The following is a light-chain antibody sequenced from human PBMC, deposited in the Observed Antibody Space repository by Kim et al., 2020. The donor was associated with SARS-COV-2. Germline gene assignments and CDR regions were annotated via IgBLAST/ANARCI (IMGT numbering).Light chain of an antibody. Sequence: QSALTQPRSVSVSPGQSVTISCTGTSSDVGGYNYVSWYQQHPGKAPKLMIYDVSKRPSGVPDRFSGSKSGNTASLTISGLQAEDEADYYCCSYAGRYTWVFGGGTQLTVL. CDR3: CSYAGRYTWV. CDR1: SSDVGGYNY. J-gene: IGLJ3*02. CDR2: DVS. V-gene: IGLV2-11*01.